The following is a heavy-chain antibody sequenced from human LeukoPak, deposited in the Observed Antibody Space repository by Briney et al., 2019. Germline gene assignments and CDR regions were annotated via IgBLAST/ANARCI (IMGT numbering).Heavy chain of an antibody. D-gene: IGHD6-25*01. V-gene: IGHV3-7*01. J-gene: IGHJ6*03. CDR3: ARDKRAATHYYYYMDV. Sequence: GGSLRLSCAASGFTFSSYWMSWVRQAPGKGLEWVAHIKQDGSEKYYVDSVKGRFTISRDNAKNSLYLQMNSLRAEDTAVYYCARDKRAATHYYYYMDVWGKGTTVTVSS. CDR2: IKQDGSEK. CDR1: GFTFSSYW.